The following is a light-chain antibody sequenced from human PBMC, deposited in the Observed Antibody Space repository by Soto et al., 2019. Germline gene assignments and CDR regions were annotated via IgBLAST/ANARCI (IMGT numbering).Light chain of an antibody. J-gene: IGKJ5*01. CDR2: GAS. V-gene: IGKV3-15*01. Sequence: EIVLTQSPATLSVSPGDTAKLSCRASQSIGSKLGWYQQRPGQAPRLLIYGASNMATGIPARFGGSGSGTECPLSSSSLQFEDLAVYDCQQYNDWFRTTFARGTRVEIK. CDR1: QSIGSK. CDR3: QQYNDWFRTT.